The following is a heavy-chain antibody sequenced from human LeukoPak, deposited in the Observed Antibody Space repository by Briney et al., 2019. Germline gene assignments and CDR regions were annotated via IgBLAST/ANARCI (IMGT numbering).Heavy chain of an antibody. Sequence: PGGSLRLSCATSGFTFRTYHMHWVRQAPGKGLEWVGVIWYRVTENDYADSVKGRFTISRGDSRNTVYLEMKSLRVEDTAVYYCARDRGDILRFLEFRTNWFDPWGQGTLVTVSS. CDR3: ARDRGDILRFLEFRTNWFDP. CDR1: GFTFRTYH. CDR2: IWYRVTEN. D-gene: IGHD3-3*01. J-gene: IGHJ5*02. V-gene: IGHV3-33*01.